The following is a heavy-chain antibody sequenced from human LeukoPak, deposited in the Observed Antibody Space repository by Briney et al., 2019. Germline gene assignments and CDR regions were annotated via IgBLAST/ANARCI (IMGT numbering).Heavy chain of an antibody. V-gene: IGHV3-73*01. D-gene: IGHD3-9*01. CDR2: IRSKANSYAT. CDR1: GFTFSGSA. CDR3: TRPLYYDILTGLRRDI. Sequence: GGSLRLSCAASGFTFSGSAMHWVRQASGKGLEWVGRIRSKANSYATAYAASVKGRFTISRDDSKNTAYLQMNSLKTEDTAVYYCTRPLYYDILTGLRRDIWGQGTMVTVSS. J-gene: IGHJ3*02.